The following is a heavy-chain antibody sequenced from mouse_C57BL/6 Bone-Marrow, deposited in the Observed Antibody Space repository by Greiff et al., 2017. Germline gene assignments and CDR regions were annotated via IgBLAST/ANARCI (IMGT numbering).Heavy chain of an antibody. CDR2: IDPETGGT. Sequence: VKLQQSGAELVRPGASVTLSCKASGYTFTDYEMHWVKQTPVHGLEWIGAIDPETGGTAYNQKFTGKAILTADKSASPVYMELRSLTSEDSAVYYCTRVLRGFADWGRGTLVTVSA. V-gene: IGHV1-15*01. J-gene: IGHJ3*01. CDR3: TRVLRGFAD. CDR1: GYTFTDYE. D-gene: IGHD1-1*01.